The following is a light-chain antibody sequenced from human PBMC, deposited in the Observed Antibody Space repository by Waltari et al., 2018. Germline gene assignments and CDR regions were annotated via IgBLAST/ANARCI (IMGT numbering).Light chain of an antibody. V-gene: IGLV1-47*01. CDR1: NSNIATHY. Sequence: QSVLTQPPSASGTPGQTVTISCSGSNSNIATHYVCWYQQVPETAPNPLLYRNNQRPSGVPDRFSGSKSGTSASLAISGLRSEDEADYYCAAWDDSLSGWVFGGGTKLTVL. CDR3: AAWDDSLSGWV. CDR2: RNN. J-gene: IGLJ3*02.